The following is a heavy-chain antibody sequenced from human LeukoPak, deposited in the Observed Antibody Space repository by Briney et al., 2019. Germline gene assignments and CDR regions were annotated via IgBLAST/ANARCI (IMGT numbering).Heavy chain of an antibody. CDR3: AREAGGYLKEYYFDY. V-gene: IGHV3-30-3*01. D-gene: IGHD5-12*01. CDR2: ISYDGSNK. J-gene: IGHJ4*02. Sequence: PGRSLRLSCAASGFTFSSYAMHWVRRAPGKGLEWVAVISYDGSNKYYADSVKGRFTISRDNSKNTLYLQMNSLRAEDTAVYYCAREAGGYLKEYYFDYWGQGTLVTVSS. CDR1: GFTFSSYA.